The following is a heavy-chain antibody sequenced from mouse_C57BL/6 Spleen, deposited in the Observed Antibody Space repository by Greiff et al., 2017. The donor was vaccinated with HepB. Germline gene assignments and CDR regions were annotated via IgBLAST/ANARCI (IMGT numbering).Heavy chain of an antibody. CDR3: ARRGSNYYAMDY. CDR1: GYTFTSYW. Sequence: QVQLQQSGAELVKPGASVKLSCKASGYTFTSYWMHWVKQRPGQGLEWIGMIHPNSGSTNYNEKFKSKATLTVDKSSSTAYMQLSSLTSEDPAVYYCARRGSNYYAMDYWGQGTSVTVSS. J-gene: IGHJ4*01. V-gene: IGHV1-64*01. CDR2: IHPNSGST.